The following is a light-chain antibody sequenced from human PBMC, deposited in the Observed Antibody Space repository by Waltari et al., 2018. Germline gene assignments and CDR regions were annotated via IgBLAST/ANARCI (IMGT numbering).Light chain of an antibody. J-gene: IGKJ3*01. CDR1: QRTGSW. CDR2: EAT. CDR3: QRYNSYPIT. V-gene: IGKV1-5*03. Sequence: DIQMTQSLSTLPASVGDRVTIPCRASQRTGSWLAWSQQRPGKAPKPLIYEATSFETGVPTRLRASGYGTEFTRTISSLQTDDFATYCCQRYNSYPITFGPGTKVDI.